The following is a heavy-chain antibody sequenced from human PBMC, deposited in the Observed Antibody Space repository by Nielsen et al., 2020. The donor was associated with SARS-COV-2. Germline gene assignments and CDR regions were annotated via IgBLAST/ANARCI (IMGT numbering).Heavy chain of an antibody. CDR3: AREDIVVVPAANGGYYYYYYMDV. J-gene: IGHJ6*03. Sequence: WVRQAPGQGLEWMGRIIPILGIANYAQKFQGRVTITADKSTSTAYMELSSLRSEDTAVYYCAREDIVVVPAANGGYYYYYYMDVWGKGTTVTVSS. D-gene: IGHD2-2*01. CDR2: IIPILGIA. V-gene: IGHV1-69*04.